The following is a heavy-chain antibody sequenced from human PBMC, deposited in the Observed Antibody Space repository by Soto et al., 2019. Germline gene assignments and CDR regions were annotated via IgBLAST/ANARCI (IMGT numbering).Heavy chain of an antibody. J-gene: IGHJ4*02. CDR1: GGTFGNSA. V-gene: IGHV1-69*12. Sequence: QVQLVQSGAEVKKPGSSVTVSCKASGGTFGNSAISWVRQAPGQGLEWMGGIIPIFPTPDYAQKFQGRVTITADESTSTAYMELTSLRSEDTAVYYCAIEGGAARPRDGVSNWGQGTLVTVSS. CDR2: IIPIFPTP. CDR3: AIEGGAARPRDGVSN. D-gene: IGHD6-6*01.